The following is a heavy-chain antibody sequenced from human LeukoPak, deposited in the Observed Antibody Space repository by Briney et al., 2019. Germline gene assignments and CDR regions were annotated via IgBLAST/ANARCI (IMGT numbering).Heavy chain of an antibody. J-gene: IGHJ5*02. Sequence: GGSLRLSCAASGFTFTGYPMHWVRQPPGKGLEWVAFIRYDGSNEYYADSVKGRFTISRDNSKNTLFLQMNRLRTEDTAVYYCAKDFYSGSSPWGQGTLVTVSS. CDR2: IRYDGSNE. V-gene: IGHV3-30*02. CDR1: GFTFTGYP. D-gene: IGHD1-26*01. CDR3: AKDFYSGSSP.